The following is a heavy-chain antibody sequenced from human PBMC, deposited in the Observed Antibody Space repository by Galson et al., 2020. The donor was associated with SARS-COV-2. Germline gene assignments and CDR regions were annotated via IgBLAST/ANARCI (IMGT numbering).Heavy chain of an antibody. CDR3: ARALQWLAPPDY. CDR1: GYTFTAYY. Sequence: ASVKVSCKPSGYTFTAYYMHWVRLAPGQGPEWMGWMNPYTGVTNSAQKFQGRVTMTRDTSINTAYMELSSLKYDDTAVYYCARALQWLAPPDYWGQGTLVTVFS. J-gene: IGHJ4*02. V-gene: IGHV1-2*02. D-gene: IGHD6-19*01. CDR2: MNPYTGVT.